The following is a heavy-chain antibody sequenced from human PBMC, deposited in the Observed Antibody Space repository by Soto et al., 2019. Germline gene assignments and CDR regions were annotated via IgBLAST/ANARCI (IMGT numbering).Heavy chain of an antibody. CDR2: IITAFGPA. CDR3: AAGGSWARLDN. Sequence: QVQVVQSGVEVRRPGSSLKVSCTASGGTLNNYAISWLRQAPGQGLEWMGGIITAFGPAIYAQKFQGRVSITADESTQTAHMDLSSLRSEDTAVYYCAAGGSWARLDNWGQGTLVTVSS. CDR1: GGTLNNYA. J-gene: IGHJ4*02. D-gene: IGHD6-13*01. V-gene: IGHV1-69*01.